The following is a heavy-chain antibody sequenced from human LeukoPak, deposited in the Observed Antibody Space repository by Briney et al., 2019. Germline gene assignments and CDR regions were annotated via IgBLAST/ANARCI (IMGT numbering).Heavy chain of an antibody. D-gene: IGHD1-26*01. J-gene: IGHJ4*02. CDR1: GYILNEIS. CDR3: ARDLYSGTYWYFES. CDR2: VDPEEGET. V-gene: IGHV1-24*01. Sequence: ASVKVSCKVSGYILNEISIHWVRQAPGEGLEWMGGVDPEEGETIYAQKFQGRVTMTEDTSTETAYLEVSSLRSDDTAVYYCARDLYSGTYWYFESWGQGTLVTVSS.